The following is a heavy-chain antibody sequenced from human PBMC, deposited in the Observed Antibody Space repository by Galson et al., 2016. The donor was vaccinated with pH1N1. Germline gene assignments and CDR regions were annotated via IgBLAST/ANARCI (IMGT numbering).Heavy chain of an antibody. J-gene: IGHJ4*02. CDR2: IDWDDDK. CDR3: ARLDYGDYSGYFEY. D-gene: IGHD4-17*01. CDR1: GFSLSTSGVG. Sequence: PALVKPTQTLTLTCTFSGFSLSTSGVGVSWIRQPPGKALEWLALIDWDDDKCYSTSLKTRLTISKDTSKNQVVLTMTNMDPVDTATYYCARLDYGDYSGYFEYWGQGTLVTVSS. V-gene: IGHV2-70*01.